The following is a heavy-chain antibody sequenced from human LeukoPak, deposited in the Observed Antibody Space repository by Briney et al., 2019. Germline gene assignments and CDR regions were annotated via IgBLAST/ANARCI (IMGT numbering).Heavy chain of an antibody. V-gene: IGHV4-59*08. CDR2: IFYSGST. CDR3: ARRGSWGFFDY. CDR1: GGSFRSNY. D-gene: IGHD1-26*01. J-gene: IGHJ4*02. Sequence: SETLSLTCTVSGGSFRSNYWSWIRQPPGKGLEWIGYIFYSGSTNYNPSLKSRVTISLDTSKTQFSLKLSSVTAADTAIYYCARRGSWGFFDYWGQGTLVTVSS.